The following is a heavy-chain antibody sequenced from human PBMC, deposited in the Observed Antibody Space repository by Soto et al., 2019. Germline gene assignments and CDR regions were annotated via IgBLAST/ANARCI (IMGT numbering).Heavy chain of an antibody. Sequence: SETLSLTCAVSGGSISSGGYSWSWIRQPPGKGLEWIGYVFHSGSTYYSPSLQSRVTISIDGSKNQFYLELASVTAADTAVYYCARGSYGAGSDHCGQGILVTVSS. D-gene: IGHD3-10*01. J-gene: IGHJ4*02. CDR2: VFHSGST. CDR3: ARGSYGAGSDH. CDR1: GGSISSGGYS. V-gene: IGHV4-30-2*01.